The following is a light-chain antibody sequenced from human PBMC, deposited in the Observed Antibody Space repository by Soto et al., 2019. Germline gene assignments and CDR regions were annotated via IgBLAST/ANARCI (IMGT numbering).Light chain of an antibody. CDR2: DTS. Sequence: EIVLTQSPDTLSLSPGERATLSCRASRSIASSYLAWYQQKPGQTPRLLIYDTSTRATGVPARFSGSRSGPEFTLTINSLQSEDFAIYYCQPYNNWPLTFGGGTKVESK. J-gene: IGKJ4*01. V-gene: IGKV3-15*01. CDR3: QPYNNWPLT. CDR1: RSIASSY.